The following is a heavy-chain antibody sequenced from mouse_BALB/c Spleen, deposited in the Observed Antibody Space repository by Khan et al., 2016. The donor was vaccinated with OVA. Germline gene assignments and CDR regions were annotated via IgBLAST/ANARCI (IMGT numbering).Heavy chain of an antibody. J-gene: IGHJ3*01. CDR2: ITYSGNT. V-gene: IGHV3-2*02. D-gene: IGHD2-4*01. CDR3: ARNDYYDYDPFPY. CDR1: GYSITSDYA. Sequence: VQLQQSGPGLVKPSPSLSLTCTVTGYSITSDYAWNWIRQFPGNKLEWMGYITYSGNTRFNPSLTSRTSITRDTSKNQFFLQLNSVTTEDTATYDCARNDYYDYDPFPYWGQGTLVTVSA.